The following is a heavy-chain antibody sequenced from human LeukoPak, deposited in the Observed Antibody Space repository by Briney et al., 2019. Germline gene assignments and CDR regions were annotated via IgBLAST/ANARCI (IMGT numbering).Heavy chain of an antibody. CDR3: ARVGGTNYYYYGMDV. D-gene: IGHD1-7*01. CDR2: IYYSRST. J-gene: IGHJ6*02. V-gene: IGHV4-59*01. CDR1: GGSISSYY. Sequence: SETLSLTCTVSGGSISSYYWSWIRQPPGKGLEWIGYIYYSRSTNYNPSLKSRVTISGDTSKSQFSLKLSSVTAADTAVYYCARVGGTNYYYYGMDVWGQGTTVTVSS.